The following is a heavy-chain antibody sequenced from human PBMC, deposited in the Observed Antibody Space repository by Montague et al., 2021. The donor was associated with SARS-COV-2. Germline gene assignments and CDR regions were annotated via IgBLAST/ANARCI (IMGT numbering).Heavy chain of an antibody. CDR1: SGSFRGYY. Sequence: SETLSLTCAVSSGSFRGYYWSWIRQPPGKGLEWIGEINHSGSTTYNPSLESRVSISVDTSNKQFSLKVTSVTAADTAVYYWASLGSVTLVRGITKADFSNPGMGVWGQGTPVTVSS. CDR3: ASLGSVTLVRGITKADFSNPGMGV. V-gene: IGHV4-34*01. D-gene: IGHD3-10*01. J-gene: IGHJ6*02. CDR2: INHSGST.